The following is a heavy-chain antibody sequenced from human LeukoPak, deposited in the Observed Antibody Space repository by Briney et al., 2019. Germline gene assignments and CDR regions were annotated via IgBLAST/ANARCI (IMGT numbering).Heavy chain of an antibody. J-gene: IGHJ6*03. V-gene: IGHV3-7*01. CDR1: GFTFSSYW. CDR3: ARIAVAGTFDSRDYMDV. CDR2: IKQDGSEK. D-gene: IGHD6-19*01. Sequence: GGSLRLSCAASGFTFSSYWMSWVRQAPGKGLEWVANIKQDGSEKYYVDSVKGRFTISRDNAKNSLYLQMNSLRAEDTAVYYCARIAVAGTFDSRDYMDVWGKGTTVTVSS.